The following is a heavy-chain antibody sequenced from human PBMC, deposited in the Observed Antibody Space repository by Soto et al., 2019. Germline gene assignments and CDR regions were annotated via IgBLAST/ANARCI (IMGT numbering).Heavy chain of an antibody. CDR3: VRENYYYGMDV. J-gene: IGHJ6*02. V-gene: IGHV3-66*01. Sequence: EVQLVESGGGLVQPGGSPRLSCAASGFTVSTDWMYWVRQAPGKGLEWGSVIRGGGNTFYADSVEGRFTISRDNSKNTVYLQMNGLRVEDTAMYYCVRENYYYGMDVWGQGTTVTVSS. CDR1: GFTVSTDW. CDR2: IRGGGNT.